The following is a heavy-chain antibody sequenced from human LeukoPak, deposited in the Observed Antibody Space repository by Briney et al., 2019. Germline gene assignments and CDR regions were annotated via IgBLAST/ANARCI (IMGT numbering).Heavy chain of an antibody. CDR3: ARVDQLGFDY. CDR1: GDSVSSNSAA. Sequence: PSQTLSLTCAISGDSVSSNSAAWNWLRPSPSRGLEWLGRTYYRSKWYNAYAVCVKSRITINQDTSKNQLYLKLNAHTPEDPAEYNCARVDQLGFDYWGQGTLVTVSS. V-gene: IGHV6-1*01. CDR2: TYYRSKWYN. J-gene: IGHJ4*02. D-gene: IGHD2-2*01.